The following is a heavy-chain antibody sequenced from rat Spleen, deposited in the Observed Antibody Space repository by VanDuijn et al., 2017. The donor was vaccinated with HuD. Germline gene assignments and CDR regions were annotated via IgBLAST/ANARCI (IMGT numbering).Heavy chain of an antibody. J-gene: IGHJ2*01. CDR2: ITYDGGTT. CDR3: TTDGYYDY. V-gene: IGHV5-20*01. Sequence: EVQMVESGGGLVQPGRCMKLSCAAAGFTLNNFGLAWVGKAPTKGLEWVPSITYDGGTTYYRDSVKGRFTISRDNAKSSLYLQMDSLRSEDTATYYCTTDGYYDYWGQGVMVTVSS. CDR1: GFTLNNFG.